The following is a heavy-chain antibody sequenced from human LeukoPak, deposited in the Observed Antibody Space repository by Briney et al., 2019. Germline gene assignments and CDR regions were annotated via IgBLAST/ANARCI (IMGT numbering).Heavy chain of an antibody. Sequence: GGSLRLSCAASGFAVSSNYMTWVRQAPGKGLEWVSIIYSGGSTSYADSVKGRSTISRDNSKNTLYLQMNSLRAEDTAVYYCAKARGEQNGGSNYWGQGTLVTVSS. CDR3: AKARGEQNGGSNY. J-gene: IGHJ4*02. CDR2: IYSGGST. D-gene: IGHD2-15*01. CDR1: GFAVSSNY. V-gene: IGHV3-53*01.